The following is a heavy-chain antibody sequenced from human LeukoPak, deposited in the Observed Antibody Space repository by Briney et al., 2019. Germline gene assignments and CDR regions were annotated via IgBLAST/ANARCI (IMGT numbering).Heavy chain of an antibody. J-gene: IGHJ6*02. CDR1: GGSISSYY. D-gene: IGHD4-11*01. Sequence: PSETLSLTCTVSGGSISSYYWSWLRQPPGKGLEWIGYIYYSGSTNYNPSLKSRVTISVDTSKNQFSLKLSSVTAADTAVYYCARDTTNYDYSDYGAYYYGMDVWGQGTTVTVSS. V-gene: IGHV4-59*01. CDR3: ARDTTNYDYSDYGAYYYGMDV. CDR2: IYYSGST.